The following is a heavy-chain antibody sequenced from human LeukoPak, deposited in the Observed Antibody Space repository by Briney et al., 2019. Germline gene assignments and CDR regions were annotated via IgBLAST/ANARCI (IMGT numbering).Heavy chain of an antibody. D-gene: IGHD3-22*01. J-gene: IGHJ3*02. Sequence: SETLSLTCTVSGGSIISSSYYWGWIRQPPGKGLEWIGRISSSGSTNYNPSLKSRVTVSVDTSKNQFSLKLSSVTAADTAVYFCARGPYSYDSSGAFDIWGQGTMVTVSS. CDR3: ARGPYSYDSSGAFDI. V-gene: IGHV4-39*07. CDR2: ISSSGST. CDR1: GGSIISSSYY.